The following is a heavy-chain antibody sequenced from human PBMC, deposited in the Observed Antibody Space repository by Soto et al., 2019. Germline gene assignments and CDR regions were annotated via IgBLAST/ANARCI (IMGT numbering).Heavy chain of an antibody. CDR3: ARQNYYSGMDV. Sequence: ASVKVSCKASGYTFTSYFITWVRQAPGQGLEWMGWISAYNGNTNYAQMLQGRVTMTTDTSTATAYMEMRSLGSDDTAVYYCARQNYYSGMDVWGQGTAVTVSS. CDR1: GYTFTSYF. V-gene: IGHV1-18*01. J-gene: IGHJ6*02. CDR2: ISAYNGNT.